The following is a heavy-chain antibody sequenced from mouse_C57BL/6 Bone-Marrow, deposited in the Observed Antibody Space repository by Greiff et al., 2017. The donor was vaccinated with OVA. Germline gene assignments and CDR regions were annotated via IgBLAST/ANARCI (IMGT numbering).Heavy chain of an antibody. CDR2: INYDGSST. CDR1: GFTFSDYY. J-gene: IGHJ2*01. Sequence: DVHLVESEGGLVQPGSSMKLSCTASGFTFSDYYMAWVRQVPEKGLEWVANINYDGSSTYYLDSLKSRFIISRDNAKNILYLQMSSLKSEDTATYYCARGPGTDFYYFDYWGQGTTLTVSS. V-gene: IGHV5-16*01. D-gene: IGHD4-1*01. CDR3: ARGPGTDFYYFDY.